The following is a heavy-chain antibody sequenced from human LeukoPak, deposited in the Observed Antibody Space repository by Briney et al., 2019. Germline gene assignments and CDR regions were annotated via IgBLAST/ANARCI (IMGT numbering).Heavy chain of an antibody. CDR2: ISAYNGNT. D-gene: IGHD6-19*01. CDR3: ARDAYSSGWYYFDY. V-gene: IGHV1-18*01. CDR1: GYTFTSYG. Sequence: GASVKVSCKASGYTFTSYGISWVRQAPGQGLAWMGWISAYNGNTNYAQKLQGRVTMTTDTSTSTAYMELRSLRSDDTAVYYCARDAYSSGWYYFDYWGQGTLVTVSS. J-gene: IGHJ4*02.